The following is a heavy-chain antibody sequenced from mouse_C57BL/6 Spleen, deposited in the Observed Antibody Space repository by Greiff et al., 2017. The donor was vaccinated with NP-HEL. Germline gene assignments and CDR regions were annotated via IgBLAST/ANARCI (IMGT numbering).Heavy chain of an antibody. J-gene: IGHJ4*01. V-gene: IGHV1-74*01. D-gene: IGHD1-1*01. CDR1: GYTFTSYW. CDR2: IHPSDSDT. CDR3: ATTVERVYAMDY. Sequence: VKLQQPGAELVKPGASVKVSCKASGYTFTSYWMHWVKQRPGQGLEWIGRIHPSDSDTNYNQKFKGKATLTVDKSSSTAYMQLSSLTSEDSAVYYCATTVERVYAMDYWGQGTSVTVSS.